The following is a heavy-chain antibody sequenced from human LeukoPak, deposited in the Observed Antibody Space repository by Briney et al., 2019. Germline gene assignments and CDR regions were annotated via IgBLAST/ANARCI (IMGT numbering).Heavy chain of an antibody. V-gene: IGHV3-23*01. D-gene: IGHD2-15*01. CDR3: AKDLGPSGELLDY. CDR2: IGHTGGNT. CDR1: GFTFSSYW. J-gene: IGHJ4*02. Sequence: GGSLRLSCAASGFTFSSYWMSWVRQAPGKGLEWVSGIGHTGGNTYYADPVKGRFTISRDNSKKILFLQLNSLRVEGTAIYYCAKDLGPSGELLDYWGQGTLVTVSS.